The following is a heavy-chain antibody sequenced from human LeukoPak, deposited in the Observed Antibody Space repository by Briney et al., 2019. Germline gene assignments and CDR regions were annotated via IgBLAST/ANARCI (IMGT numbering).Heavy chain of an antibody. J-gene: IGHJ4*02. CDR1: GFFVRSNY. D-gene: IGHD3-10*01. V-gene: IGHV3-66*01. CDR3: ARVHYGSGSYFVY. Sequence: GGSLRLSCAASGFFVRSNYMSWVRQAHGRGLEWVSVIYSDDSTNYADSVKGRFTISRDNSRNTLYLQMNSLRAEDTAVYYCARVHYGSGSYFVYWGQGTLVTVSS. CDR2: IYSDDST.